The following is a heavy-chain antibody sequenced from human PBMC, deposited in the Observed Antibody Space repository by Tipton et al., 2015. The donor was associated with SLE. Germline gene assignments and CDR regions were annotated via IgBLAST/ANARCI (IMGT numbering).Heavy chain of an antibody. V-gene: IGHV3-74*01. D-gene: IGHD7-27*01. Sequence: SLRLSCAASGFTFSSYWMHWVRQAPGKGLVWVSRINSDGSSTSYADSVKGRFTISRDNAKNTLYLQMNSLRVEDTAVYYCAILEEELGFDYWGQGTLVTVSS. CDR1: GFTFSSYW. J-gene: IGHJ4*02. CDR2: INSDGSST. CDR3: AILEEELGFDY.